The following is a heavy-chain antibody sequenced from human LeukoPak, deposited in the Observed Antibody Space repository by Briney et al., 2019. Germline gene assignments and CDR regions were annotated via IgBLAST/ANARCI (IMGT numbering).Heavy chain of an antibody. CDR2: ISYDGSNK. Sequence: GGSLRLSCAASGFTFSSYAMHWVRQAPGKGLEWVAVISYDGSNKYYADSVKGRFTISRDNSKNTLYLQMNSLRAEDTAVYYCARVGTAMATDHFYYYYYGMDVWGQGTTVTVSS. V-gene: IGHV3-30-3*01. CDR3: ARVGTAMATDHFYYYYYGMDV. CDR1: GFTFSSYA. J-gene: IGHJ6*02. D-gene: IGHD5-18*01.